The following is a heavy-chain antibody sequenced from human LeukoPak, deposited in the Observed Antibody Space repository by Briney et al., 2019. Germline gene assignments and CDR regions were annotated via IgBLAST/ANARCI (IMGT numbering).Heavy chain of an antibody. Sequence: SQTLSLTCTVSGGSISSGGYYWSWIRQHPGKGLEWIGFIYYSGSTYYNPSLKSRVTISVDTSKNQFSLKLSSVTAADTAVYYCASFVKPSRLGRFDPWGQGTLVTVSS. V-gene: IGHV4-31*03. CDR2: IYYSGST. J-gene: IGHJ5*02. CDR3: ASFVKPSRLGRFDP. D-gene: IGHD3-16*02. CDR1: GGSISSGGYY.